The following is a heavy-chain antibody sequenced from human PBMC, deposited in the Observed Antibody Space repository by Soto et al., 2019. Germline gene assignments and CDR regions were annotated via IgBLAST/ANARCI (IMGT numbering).Heavy chain of an antibody. CDR3: ATRGYSYGYVNY. CDR1: GFTFSSYG. Sequence: GGSLRLSCAASGFTFSSYGMHWVRQAPGKGLEWVAVISYDGSNKYYADSVKGRFTISRDNSKNTLCLQMNSLRAEDTAVYYCATRGYSYGYVNYWGQGTLVTVSS. J-gene: IGHJ4*02. CDR2: ISYDGSNK. V-gene: IGHV3-30*03. D-gene: IGHD5-18*01.